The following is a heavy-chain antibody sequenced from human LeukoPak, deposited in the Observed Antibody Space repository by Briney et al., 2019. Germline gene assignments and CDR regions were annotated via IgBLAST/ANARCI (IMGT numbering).Heavy chain of an antibody. V-gene: IGHV1-18*01. Sequence: WASVKVSCKASGYSFTDYDFSWVRQAPGQGLEWLGWVSIYNDNTNYAREFQDRITMTTDISTSTAYMELKSLTSDDTAVYFCARTGHYQFDSWGQGTLVTVCS. CDR2: VSIYNDNT. CDR3: ARTGHYQFDS. J-gene: IGHJ4*02. CDR1: GYSFTDYD. D-gene: IGHD3-9*01.